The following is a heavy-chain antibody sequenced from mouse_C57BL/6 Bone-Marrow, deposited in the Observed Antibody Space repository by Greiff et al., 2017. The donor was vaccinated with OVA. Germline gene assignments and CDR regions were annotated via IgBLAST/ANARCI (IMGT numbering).Heavy chain of an antibody. CDR1: GFNIKDDY. D-gene: IGHD2-5*01. CDR3: TTDYSNPYFDY. Sequence: EVKLMESGAELVRPGASVKLSCTASGFNIKDDYMHWVKQRPEQGLEWIGWIDPENGDTEYASKFQGKATITADTSSNTAYLQLSSLTSEDTAVYYCTTDYSNPYFDYWGQGTTLTVSS. V-gene: IGHV14-4*01. CDR2: IDPENGDT. J-gene: IGHJ2*01.